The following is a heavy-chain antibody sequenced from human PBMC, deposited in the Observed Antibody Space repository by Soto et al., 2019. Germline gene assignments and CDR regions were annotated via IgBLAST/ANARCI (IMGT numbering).Heavy chain of an antibody. J-gene: IGHJ4*02. D-gene: IGHD3-10*01. V-gene: IGHV1-69*19. CDR3: GREVQVHTPAFVY. CDR1: GGTFNTYA. CDR2: ISPMFGAA. Sequence: QVQLVQSGAEMKKPGSSVKVSCQSSGGTFNTYAMNWVRQAPGQGPEWMGVISPMFGAANYAPKFQGRVTITADESTGTSYMQLSSLTSEDTALYFCGREVQVHTPAFVYWGQGTLVTVSS.